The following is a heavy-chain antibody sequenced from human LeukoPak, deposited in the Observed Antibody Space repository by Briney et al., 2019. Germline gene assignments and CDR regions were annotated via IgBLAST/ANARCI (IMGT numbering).Heavy chain of an antibody. CDR2: ISYRGSNK. CDR3: ANEDTEDYDYVWGSYSY. V-gene: IGHV3-30*04. Sequence: GGSLRLSCAASGFTFSSYAMHWVRQAPGKGLEWVAVISYRGSNKYYTDSVKGRFTISRDNSKNALYLQMNSLRAEDTAVYYCANEDTEDYDYVWGSYSYWGQGTLVTVSS. CDR1: GFTFSSYA. D-gene: IGHD3-16*01. J-gene: IGHJ4*02.